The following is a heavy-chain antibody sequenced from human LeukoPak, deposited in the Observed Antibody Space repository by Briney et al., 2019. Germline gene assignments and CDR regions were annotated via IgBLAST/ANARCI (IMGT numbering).Heavy chain of an antibody. D-gene: IGHD3-3*01. Sequence: ASVKVSCKASGYTFTSYDINWVRQATGQGLEWMGWMNPNSGNTGYAQKFQGRVTITRNTSISTAYMELSSLRSEDTAVYYCARGVYDFWSGPPSYYYYMDVWGKGTTVTVSS. CDR1: GYTFTSYD. CDR3: ARGVYDFWSGPPSYYYYMDV. CDR2: MNPNSGNT. J-gene: IGHJ6*03. V-gene: IGHV1-8*03.